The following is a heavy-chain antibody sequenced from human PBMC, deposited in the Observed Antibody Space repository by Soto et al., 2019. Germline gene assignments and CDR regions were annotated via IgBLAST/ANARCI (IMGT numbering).Heavy chain of an antibody. CDR3: ARDPPESTKAAAGSIVVVAFDI. CDR2: INQNGREK. J-gene: IGHJ3*02. V-gene: IGHV3-7*01. D-gene: IGHD6-13*01. CDR1: GFTFSSYW. Sequence: EVQLVESGGGLVQPGGSLRLSCAASGFTFSSYWLSWVRQAPGKGLEWVANINQNGREKYYVDSVKGRFTISRDNAKNSLYLQMNSLRAEDTAVYYCARDPPESTKAAAGSIVVVAFDIWGQGTMVAVSS.